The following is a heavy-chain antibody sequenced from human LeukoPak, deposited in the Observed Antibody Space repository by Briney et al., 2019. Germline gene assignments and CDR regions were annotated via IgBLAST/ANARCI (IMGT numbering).Heavy chain of an antibody. CDR1: GGSISSYY. Sequence: SETLSLTCTVSGGSISSYYWSWIRQPPGKGLEWIGYIYYSGSTNYNPSLKSRVTISVDTSKNQFSLKLSSVTAADTAVYYCARGSYYYGSSGGFDYWGQGTLVTVSS. CDR2: IYYSGST. CDR3: ARGSYYYGSSGGFDY. V-gene: IGHV4-59*01. D-gene: IGHD3-22*01. J-gene: IGHJ4*02.